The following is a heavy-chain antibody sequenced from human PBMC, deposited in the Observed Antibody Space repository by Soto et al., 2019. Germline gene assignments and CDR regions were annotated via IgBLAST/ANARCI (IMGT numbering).Heavy chain of an antibody. J-gene: IGHJ4*02. D-gene: IGHD6-13*01. Sequence: GASVKVSCKASGGTFSSYAISWVRQAPGQGLEWMGGIIPIFGTANYAQKFQGRVTITADESTSTAYMELSSLRSEDTAVYYCARGGYSSSFSLDYWGQGTLVTVSS. CDR1: GGTFSSYA. CDR2: IIPIFGTA. V-gene: IGHV1-69*13. CDR3: ARGGYSSSFSLDY.